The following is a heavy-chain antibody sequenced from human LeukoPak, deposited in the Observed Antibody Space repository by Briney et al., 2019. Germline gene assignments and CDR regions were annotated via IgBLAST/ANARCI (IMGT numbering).Heavy chain of an antibody. D-gene: IGHD5-12*01. V-gene: IGHV4-34*01. CDR3: ARAPAGYSGYALGAFDI. J-gene: IGHJ3*02. Sequence: SETLSLTCAVYGGSFSGYYWSWIRQPPGKGLEWIGEINHSGSTNYNPSLKSRVTISVDTSKNQFSLKLRSVTAADTAVYYCARAPAGYSGYALGAFDIWGQGTMVTVSS. CDR2: INHSGST. CDR1: GGSFSGYY.